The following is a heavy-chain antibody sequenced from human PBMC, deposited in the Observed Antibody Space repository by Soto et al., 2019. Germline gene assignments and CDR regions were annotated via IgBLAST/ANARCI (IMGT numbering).Heavy chain of an antibody. D-gene: IGHD3-3*02. CDR3: AGHSLALRKNNWFDP. V-gene: IGHV4-39*01. Sequence: SETLSLTCTVSGDSIISSDFYWCWVRQPPGKGLEWIGSIFYLGSSYYNPSLKSRVTMSVDTSKNQFSLRLRSVTAADTALYFCAGHSLALRKNNWFDPWGQGIMVTVSS. J-gene: IGHJ5*02. CDR1: GDSIISSDFY. CDR2: IFYLGSS.